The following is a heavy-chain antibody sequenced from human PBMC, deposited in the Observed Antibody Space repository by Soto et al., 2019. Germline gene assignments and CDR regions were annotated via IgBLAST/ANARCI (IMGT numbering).Heavy chain of an antibody. J-gene: IGHJ6*02. CDR2: ISGSSRTI. V-gene: IGHV3-48*02. CDR1: GFTFSSYS. D-gene: IGHD1-26*01. Sequence: GGSLRLSCAVSGFTFSSYSMNWVRQAPGKGLEWVSYISGSSRTIYYADSVRGRFTISRDNDKNSLYLQMSSLRDEDTAVYFCARLVGATAYYYYDMDVWGQGTTVTVSS. CDR3: ARLVGATAYYYYDMDV.